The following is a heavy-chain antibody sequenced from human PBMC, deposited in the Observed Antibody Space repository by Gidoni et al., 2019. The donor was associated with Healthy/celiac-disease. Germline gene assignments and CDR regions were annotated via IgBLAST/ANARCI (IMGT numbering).Heavy chain of an antibody. CDR3: ASVPALYGDYVGLFDY. J-gene: IGHJ4*02. V-gene: IGHV3-21*01. CDR1: GFPFSRYS. CDR2: ISSSSSYI. D-gene: IGHD4-17*01. Sequence: EVQLVESGGGLVQPGGSLRLPCPASGFPFSRYSMNWVRQAPGKGLEWVSSISSSSSYIYYADSVKGRFTISRDNAKNSLYLQMNSLRAEDTAVYYCASVPALYGDYVGLFDYWGQGTLVTVSS.